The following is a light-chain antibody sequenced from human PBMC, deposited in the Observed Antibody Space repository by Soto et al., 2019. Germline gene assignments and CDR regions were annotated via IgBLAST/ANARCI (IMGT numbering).Light chain of an antibody. CDR1: QSVSSSY. CDR2: GAS. Sequence: EIVLTQSPGTLSLSPGEGATLSCRASQSVSSSYLAWYQQKPGQAPRLLIYGASTRATGIPDRFSGSGSETDFTLTITRLEPEDFAVYYCQQYGSSPALTFGGGTKVEIK. J-gene: IGKJ4*01. CDR3: QQYGSSPALT. V-gene: IGKV3-20*01.